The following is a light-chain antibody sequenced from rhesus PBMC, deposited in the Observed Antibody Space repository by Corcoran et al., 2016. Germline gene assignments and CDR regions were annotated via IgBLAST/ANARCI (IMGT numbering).Light chain of an antibody. CDR2: GAS. J-gene: IGKJ3*01. CDR3: QHSYGIPFS. V-gene: IGKV1-74*01. CDR1: ENVNTY. Sequence: DIQVTQSPSSLSASVGDRVTITCRTSENVNTYLHWYQQKPGKPPRLLIYGASTLQSGVPSRLSGSGYGTDYTFTISSLQPEDVATYYCQHSYGIPFSFGPGTQLDIK.